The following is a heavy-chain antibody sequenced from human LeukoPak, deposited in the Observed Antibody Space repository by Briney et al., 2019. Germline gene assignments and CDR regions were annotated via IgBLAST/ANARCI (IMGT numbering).Heavy chain of an antibody. CDR3: TSSQAAAGPFDY. V-gene: IGHV3-73*01. CDR2: IRSKANSYAT. CDR1: GFTFSGSA. J-gene: IGHJ4*02. D-gene: IGHD6-13*01. Sequence: GESLKISCAASGFTFSGSAMHWVRQASGKGLEWVGRIRSKANSYATAYAASVKGRFTISRDDSKNTAYLQMNSLKTEDTAVYYCTSSQAAAGPFDYWGQGTLVTVSS.